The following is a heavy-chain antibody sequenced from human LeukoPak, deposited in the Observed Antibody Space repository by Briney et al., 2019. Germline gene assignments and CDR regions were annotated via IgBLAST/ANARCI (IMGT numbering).Heavy chain of an antibody. Sequence: SETLSLTCTVSSGSISSYYWSWIRQPAGKGLEWIGRIYTSGSTNYNPSLKSRVTMSVDTSKNQFSLKLSSVTAADTAVYYCARGRGYGLYYYYYGMDVWGQGTTVTVSS. D-gene: IGHD5-18*01. CDR2: IYTSGST. V-gene: IGHV4-4*07. CDR1: SGSISSYY. CDR3: ARGRGYGLYYYYYGMDV. J-gene: IGHJ6*02.